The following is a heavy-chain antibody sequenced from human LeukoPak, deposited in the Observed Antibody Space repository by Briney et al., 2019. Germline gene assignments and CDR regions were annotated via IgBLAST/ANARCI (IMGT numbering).Heavy chain of an antibody. CDR2: IYYTGST. D-gene: IGHD3-3*01. J-gene: IGHJ4*02. CDR1: GGSITSGDYS. V-gene: IGHV4-30-4*01. CDR3: ASGEDFWSGYYTLGY. Sequence: PSETLSLTCTVSGGSITSGDYSWSWIRQPPGKGLEWIGYIYYTGSTYFNPSLQSRVTISRDTPKNQFSLKLSSVTAADTAVYYCASGEDFWSGYYTLGYWGQGTLVTVSS.